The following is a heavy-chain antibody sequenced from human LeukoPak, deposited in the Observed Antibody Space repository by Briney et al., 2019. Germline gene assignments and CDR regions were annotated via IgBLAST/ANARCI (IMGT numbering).Heavy chain of an antibody. CDR1: GYTFTGYY. V-gene: IGHV1-2*02. CDR2: INPNSGGT. D-gene: IGHD2-2*01. J-gene: IGHJ4*02. CDR3: ARAGYCSSTSCYRALDY. Sequence: ASVKVSCKASGYTFTGYYMHLVRQAPGQGLEWMGWINPNSGGTNYAQKFQGRVTMTRDTSISTAYMELSRLRSDDTAVYYCARAGYCSSTSCYRALDYWGQGTLVTVSS.